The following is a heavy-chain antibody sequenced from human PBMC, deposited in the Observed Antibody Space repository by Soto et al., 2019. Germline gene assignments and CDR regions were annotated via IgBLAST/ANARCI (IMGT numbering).Heavy chain of an antibody. V-gene: IGHV3-64D*08. D-gene: IGHD2-21*02. CDR2: ISSNGGST. CDR3: VKDRSYCGGDCHNGPIVAFDI. Sequence: GGSLRLSCSASGFTFSSYAMHWVRQAPGKGLEYVSAISSNGGSTYYADSVKGRFTISRDNSKNTLYLQMSSLRAEDTAVYYCVKDRSYCGGDCHNGPIVAFDIWGQGTMVTVSS. CDR1: GFTFSSYA. J-gene: IGHJ3*02.